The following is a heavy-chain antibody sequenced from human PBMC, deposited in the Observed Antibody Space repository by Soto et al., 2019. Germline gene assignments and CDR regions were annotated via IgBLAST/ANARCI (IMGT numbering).Heavy chain of an antibody. Sequence: SETLSLTCAVSGYSISSGYYWGWIRQPPGKGLECIASIYHSGSTHFNPSLKSRVTISVDTSKNHFSLKLNSVTAADTAVYYCAREYVYCGGDCYSDAFDIWGQGTMVTVSS. CDR3: AREYVYCGGDCYSDAFDI. J-gene: IGHJ3*02. V-gene: IGHV4-38-2*02. D-gene: IGHD2-21*02. CDR1: GYSISSGYY. CDR2: IYHSGST.